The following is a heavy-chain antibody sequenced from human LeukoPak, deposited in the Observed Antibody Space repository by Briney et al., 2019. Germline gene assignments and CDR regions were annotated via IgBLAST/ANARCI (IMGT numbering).Heavy chain of an antibody. J-gene: IGHJ4*02. V-gene: IGHV4-59*01. CDR1: GGSISNYY. CDR3: ARSGFGELFAPLDY. Sequence: PSETLSLTCTVSGGSISNYYWSWIRQPPGKGLEWIGYIYYSGSTNYNPPLKSRVTISVDTSKNQFSLKLRSVTAADTAVYYCARSGFGELFAPLDYWGQGTLVTVSS. CDR2: IYYSGST. D-gene: IGHD3-10*01.